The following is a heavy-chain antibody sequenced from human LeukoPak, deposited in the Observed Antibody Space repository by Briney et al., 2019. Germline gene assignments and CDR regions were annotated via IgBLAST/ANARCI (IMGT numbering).Heavy chain of an antibody. D-gene: IGHD3-10*01. CDR3: ARAYGSGSYYSDYFDY. Sequence: SVKVSCKASGGTFSSYAISRVRQAPGQGLEWMGGIIPIFGTANYAQKFQGRVTITTDESTSTAYMELSSLRSEDTAVYYCARAYGSGSYYSDYFDYWGQGTLVTVSS. V-gene: IGHV1-69*05. CDR1: GGTFSSYA. CDR2: IIPIFGTA. J-gene: IGHJ4*02.